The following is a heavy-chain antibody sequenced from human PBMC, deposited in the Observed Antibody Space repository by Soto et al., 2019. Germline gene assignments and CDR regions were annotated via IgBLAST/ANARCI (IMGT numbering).Heavy chain of an antibody. CDR2: IYYSGST. J-gene: IGHJ4*02. Sequence: QVQLQESGPGLVKPSQTLSLTCTVSGGSISSCGYYWSWIRQHPGKGLEWIGYIYYSGSTYYNPSLRSRVTISVDTSKNQFSLKLSSVTAADTAVYYCARPFGVAAAGPFDYWGQGTLVTVSS. CDR3: ARPFGVAAAGPFDY. D-gene: IGHD6-13*01. CDR1: GGSISSCGYY. V-gene: IGHV4-31*03.